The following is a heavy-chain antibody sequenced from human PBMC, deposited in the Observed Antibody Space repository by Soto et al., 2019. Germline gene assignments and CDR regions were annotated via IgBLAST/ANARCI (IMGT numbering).Heavy chain of an antibody. CDR1: GFTFSSYW. CDR3: ATYYHDSSGYYDGAFDI. Sequence: GGSLRLSCAVSGFTFSSYWMHWVRQAPGKGLVWVSRINSDGSSTNYADSVKGRFTISRDNAKNTLYLQMNSLRAEDTAVYYCATYYHDSSGYYDGAFDIWGQGTMVTVSS. D-gene: IGHD3-22*01. CDR2: INSDGSST. J-gene: IGHJ3*02. V-gene: IGHV3-74*01.